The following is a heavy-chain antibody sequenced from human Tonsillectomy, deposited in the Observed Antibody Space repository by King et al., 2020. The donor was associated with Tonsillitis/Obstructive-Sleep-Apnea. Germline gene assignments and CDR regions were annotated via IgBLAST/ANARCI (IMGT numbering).Heavy chain of an antibody. D-gene: IGHD2-2*02. Sequence: QLVQSGAEVKRPGSSVKVSCKASGGTFSNYDISWVRQAPGQGLECMGGIIPMFGTTNYAQQFQGRVTITADKSTSTAYMELSSLRSEDTAVYYCARGACISCYKYYGIDVWGQGTTVTVSS. CDR3: ARGACISCYKYYGIDV. V-gene: IGHV1-69*06. CDR2: IIPMFGTT. CDR1: GGTFSNYD. J-gene: IGHJ6*02.